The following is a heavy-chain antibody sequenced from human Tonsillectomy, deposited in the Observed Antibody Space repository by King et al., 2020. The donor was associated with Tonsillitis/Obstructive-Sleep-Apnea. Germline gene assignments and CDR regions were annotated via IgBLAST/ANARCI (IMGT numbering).Heavy chain of an antibody. CDR3: AHSPPHVDWLLWYYFDY. D-gene: IGHD3-9*01. V-gene: IGHV2-5*02. J-gene: IGHJ4*02. Sequence: ITLKESGPTLVKPTQTLTLTCTFSGFSLKNSGVGVGWIRQPPGKALEWLALIYWDDDKRYSPSLKSRLTIPKDTSKNQVVLTMTNMDPVDTATYYCAHSPPHVDWLLWYYFDYWGQGTLVTVSS. CDR1: GFSLKNSGVG. CDR2: IYWDDDK.